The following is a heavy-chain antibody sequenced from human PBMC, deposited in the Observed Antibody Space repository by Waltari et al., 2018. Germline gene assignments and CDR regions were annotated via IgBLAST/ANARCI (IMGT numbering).Heavy chain of an antibody. Sequence: QVQLVQSGAEVKKPGSSVKVSCKASGGTFSSYAISCVRQAPGHGLEWMGGIIPILGIANYAQKFQGRVTITADESTSTAYMELSSLRSEDTAVYYCARGEGTYYYDSSGYYHFDYWGQGTLVTVSS. CDR1: GGTFSSYA. J-gene: IGHJ4*02. V-gene: IGHV1-69*04. D-gene: IGHD3-22*01. CDR2: IIPILGIA. CDR3: ARGEGTYYYDSSGYYHFDY.